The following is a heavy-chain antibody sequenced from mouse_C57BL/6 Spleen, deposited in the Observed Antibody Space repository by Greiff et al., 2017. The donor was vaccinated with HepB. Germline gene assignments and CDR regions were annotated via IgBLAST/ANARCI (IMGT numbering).Heavy chain of an antibody. J-gene: IGHJ4*01. V-gene: IGHV5-4*01. CDR3: ARDYYAYYAMDY. CDR2: ISDGGSYT. Sequence: EVMLVESGGGLVKPGGSLKLSCAASGFTFSSYAMSWVRQTPEKRLEWVATISDGGSYTYYPDNVKGRFTISRDNAKNNLYLQMSHLKSEDTAMYYCARDYYAYYAMDYWGQGTSVTVSS. D-gene: IGHD1-1*01. CDR1: GFTFSSYA.